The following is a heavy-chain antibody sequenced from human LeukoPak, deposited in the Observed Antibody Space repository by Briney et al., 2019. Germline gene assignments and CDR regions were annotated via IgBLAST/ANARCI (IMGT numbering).Heavy chain of an antibody. CDR2: IYSGGNT. CDR3: ARVSYDFWGGYPDY. J-gene: IGHJ4*02. CDR1: GFTVSSNY. V-gene: IGHV3-66*02. D-gene: IGHD3-3*01. Sequence: EAGGSLRLSCAASGFTVSSNYMSWVRQAPGKGLEWVSVIYSGGNTYYADSVKGRFTISRDNSKNTLYLQMNSLRAEDTAVYYCARVSYDFWGGYPDYWGQGTLVTVSS.